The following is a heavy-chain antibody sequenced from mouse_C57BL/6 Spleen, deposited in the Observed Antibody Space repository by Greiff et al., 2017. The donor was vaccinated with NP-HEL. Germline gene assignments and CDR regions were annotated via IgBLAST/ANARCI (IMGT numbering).Heavy chain of an antibody. Sequence: PIQGLEWIGNIDPSDSETHYNQKFKDKATLTVDKSSSTAYMQLSSLTSEDSAVYYCARETTVVAPYFDVWGTGTTVTVSS. CDR3: ARETTVVAPYFDV. V-gene: IGHV1-52*01. J-gene: IGHJ1*03. CDR2: IDPSDSET. D-gene: IGHD1-1*01.